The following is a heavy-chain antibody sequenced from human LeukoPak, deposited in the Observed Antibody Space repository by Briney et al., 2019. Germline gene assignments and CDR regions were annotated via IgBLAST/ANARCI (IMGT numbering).Heavy chain of an antibody. CDR3: ARVKLAARGPDTMNNWFDP. J-gene: IGHJ5*02. Sequence: SETLSLTCTVSGGSISSGGYYWSWIRQHPGKGLEWIGYIYYSGSTYYNPSLKSRVTISVDTSKNQFSLKLSSVTAADTAVYYCARVKLAARGPDTMNNWFDPWGQGTLVTVSS. D-gene: IGHD6-6*01. CDR1: GGSISSGGYY. V-gene: IGHV4-31*03. CDR2: IYYSGST.